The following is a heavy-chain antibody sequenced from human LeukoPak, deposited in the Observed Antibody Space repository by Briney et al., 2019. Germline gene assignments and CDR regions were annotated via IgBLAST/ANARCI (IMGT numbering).Heavy chain of an antibody. CDR3: AKARNDYVVSN. J-gene: IGHJ4*02. D-gene: IGHD4-17*01. Sequence: GGSLRLSCAASGFTFNTYTMNWVRQAPGKGLEWLSSISAPSTFIYYADSVKGRFTISRDNSKNTLYLQMNSLRAEDTAVYYCAKARNDYVVSNWGQGTLVTVSS. V-gene: IGHV3-21*01. CDR2: ISAPSTFI. CDR1: GFTFNTYT.